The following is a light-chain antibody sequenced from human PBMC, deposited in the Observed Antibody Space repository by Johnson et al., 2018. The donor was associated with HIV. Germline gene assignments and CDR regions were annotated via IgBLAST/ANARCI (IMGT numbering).Light chain of an antibody. J-gene: IGLJ1*01. V-gene: IGLV1-51*02. CDR1: SSNIGNNY. CDR3: GTWDSSLSAYV. Sequence: SVLTQPPSVSAAPGQKVTISCSGSSSNIGNNYVSWYQQFPGTAPKLLIYENNKRPSGIPDRFSGAKSGKSATLGITGLQTGDEADYYCGTWDSSLSAYVFGTGTKVTVL. CDR2: ENN.